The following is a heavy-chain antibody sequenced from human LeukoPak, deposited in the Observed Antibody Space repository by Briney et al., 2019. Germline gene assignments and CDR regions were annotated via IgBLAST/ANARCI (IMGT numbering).Heavy chain of an antibody. J-gene: IGHJ5*02. Sequence: ASVKVSCKVPGYTLTELSMHWVRQAPGKGLEWMGGFDPEDGETIYAQKFQGRVTMTEDTSTDTAYMELSSLRSEDTAVYYCATLCSGGSCYSFDWFDPWGQGTLVTVSS. CDR2: FDPEDGET. D-gene: IGHD2-15*01. CDR3: ATLCSGGSCYSFDWFDP. CDR1: GYTLTELS. V-gene: IGHV1-24*01.